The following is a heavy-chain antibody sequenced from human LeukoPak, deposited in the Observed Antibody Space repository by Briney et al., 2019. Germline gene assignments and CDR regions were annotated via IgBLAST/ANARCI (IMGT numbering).Heavy chain of an antibody. CDR1: GYTFTGYY. D-gene: IGHD3-16*01. J-gene: IGHJ5*02. V-gene: IGHV1-18*04. Sequence: ASVKVSCKASGYTFTGYYMHWVRQAPGQGLEWMGWISPHNGNKNYAQKIEGRVSMTTDTSTGTAYMELRSLRFDDTAVYYCGRGEGGNGWKVGGGESWGQGTLVTVSS. CDR2: ISPHNGNK. CDR3: GRGEGGNGWKVGGGES.